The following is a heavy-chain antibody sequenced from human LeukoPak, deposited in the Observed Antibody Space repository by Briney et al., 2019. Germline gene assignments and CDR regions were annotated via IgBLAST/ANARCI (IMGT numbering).Heavy chain of an antibody. J-gene: IGHJ5*02. D-gene: IGHD2-2*01. Sequence: GGSLRLSCAASGFTLSTYGMHWVRQAPGKGLEWVAVMSFDGSDKYYADSVKGRFTISRDNSKNTLYLQMNSLRAEDTAVYYCAKADCSTTSCYFVPWGQGTLVTVSS. CDR3: AKADCSTTSCYFVP. V-gene: IGHV3-30*18. CDR2: MSFDGSDK. CDR1: GFTLSTYG.